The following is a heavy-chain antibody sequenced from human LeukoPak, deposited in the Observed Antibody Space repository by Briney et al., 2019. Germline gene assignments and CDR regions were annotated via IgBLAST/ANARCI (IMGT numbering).Heavy chain of an antibody. CDR2: MNPNSGNT. CDR1: GYTFTSYD. J-gene: IGHJ4*02. D-gene: IGHD3-16*01. CDR3: ARDGGSPPDY. Sequence: ASVKVSCKASGYTFTSYDINWVRQATGQGLEWMGWMNPNSGNTGYAQKLQGRVTMTTDTSTSTAYMELRSLRSDDTAVYYCARDGGSPPDYWGQGTLVTVSS. V-gene: IGHV1-8*01.